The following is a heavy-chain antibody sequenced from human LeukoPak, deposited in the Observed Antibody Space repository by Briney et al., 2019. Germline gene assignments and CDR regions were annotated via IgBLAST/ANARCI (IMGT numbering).Heavy chain of an antibody. Sequence: GGSLRLSCVVSGLTFSSYAMSWVRQAPGKGLDWVSAISASGGSTYYADSVKGRFTIYRDNSKNTVYLQLNSLRGEDTAIYYCAPNWNLDYRGQGSLVTVSS. CDR1: GLTFSSYA. CDR3: APNWNLDY. D-gene: IGHD1-1*01. J-gene: IGHJ4*02. CDR2: ISASGGST. V-gene: IGHV3-23*01.